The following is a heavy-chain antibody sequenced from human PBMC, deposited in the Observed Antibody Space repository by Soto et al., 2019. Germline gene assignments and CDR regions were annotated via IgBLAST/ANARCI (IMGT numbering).Heavy chain of an antibody. Sequence: QVQLVQSGAEVKKPGASVKVSCKTSGYTFTSYHISWVRQAPGQGLEWMGWITAYNTNTNYAQKFQGRVTMTIDTLTTPAYIELRGLRSDDAAVYYCARDTPPTDYWGKGTLVTVSS. CDR1: GYTFTSYH. CDR2: ITAYNTNT. V-gene: IGHV1-18*01. CDR3: ARDTPPTDY. J-gene: IGHJ4*02.